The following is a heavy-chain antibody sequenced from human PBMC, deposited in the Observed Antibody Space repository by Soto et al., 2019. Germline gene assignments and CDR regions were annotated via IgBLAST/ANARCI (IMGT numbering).Heavy chain of an antibody. CDR2: LRGETDGETA. CDR3: TTDLRWEFNFDY. V-gene: IGHV3-15*07. J-gene: IGHJ4*02. CDR1: GLTFTNAW. Sequence: EMQLVESGGGLVEPGEYLRLSCVVSGLTFTNAWMNWVRQAPGKGLEWVGRLRGETDGETADYAAPLKGRFTISRDESRNTLYLQMKSLKTEDTAVYYCTTDLRWEFNFDYWGQGTLVTVSS. D-gene: IGHD1-26*01.